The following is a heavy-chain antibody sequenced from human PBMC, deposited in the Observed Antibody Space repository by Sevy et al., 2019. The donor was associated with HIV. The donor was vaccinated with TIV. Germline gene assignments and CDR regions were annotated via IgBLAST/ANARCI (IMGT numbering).Heavy chain of an antibody. V-gene: IGHV6-1*01. J-gene: IGHJ6*03. Sequence: KQSQTLSLTCAISGDSVSSNSAAWNWIRQSPSRGLEWLGRTYYRSKWYNDYAVSVKSRITINPDTSKNQLSLQLNSVTPEDTAVYYCARDLNPKSDYYYYYMDVWGKGTTVTVSS. CDR2: TYYRSKWYN. CDR3: ARDLNPKSDYYYYYMDV. CDR1: GDSVSSNSAA.